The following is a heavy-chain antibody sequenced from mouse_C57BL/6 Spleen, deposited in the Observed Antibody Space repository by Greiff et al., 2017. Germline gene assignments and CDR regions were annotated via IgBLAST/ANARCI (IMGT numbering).Heavy chain of an antibody. CDR2: IYPRSGNT. V-gene: IGHV1-81*01. CDR3: ARRITTVVATGGAMDY. CDR1: GYTFTSYG. J-gene: IGHJ4*01. D-gene: IGHD1-1*01. Sequence: VQLQQSGAELARPGASVKLSCKASGYTFTSYGISWVKQRTGQGLEWIGEIYPRSGNTYYNEKFKGKATLTADKSSSTAYMELRSLTSEDSAVYFCARRITTVVATGGAMDYWGKGTSVTVYS.